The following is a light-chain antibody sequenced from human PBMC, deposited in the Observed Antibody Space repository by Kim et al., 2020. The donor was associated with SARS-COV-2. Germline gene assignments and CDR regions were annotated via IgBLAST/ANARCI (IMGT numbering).Light chain of an antibody. V-gene: IGLV6-57*03. CDR1: RGGIGSNC. Sequence: KRVIIAWTRSRGGIGSNCVQWYQQRPGSAPTTVIYGDNQRPSGVPDRFSGSIDSSSNSASLTISGLKTEDEADYYCQSYDSSNHWVFGGGTQLTVL. CDR2: GDN. CDR3: QSYDSSNHWV. J-gene: IGLJ3*02.